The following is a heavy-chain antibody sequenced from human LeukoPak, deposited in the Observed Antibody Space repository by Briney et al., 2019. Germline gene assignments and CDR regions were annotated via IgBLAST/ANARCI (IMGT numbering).Heavy chain of an antibody. CDR3: AKDWLGYFDY. Sequence: PGGSLRLSCATSGFTFTTYWMNWVRQAPGKGLEWVANIKQDGSEKYYVDSVKGRFNISRDNARNSLYLQMNSLRAEDTAVYYCAKDWLGYFDYWGQGTLVTVSS. CDR2: IKQDGSEK. D-gene: IGHD5-12*01. J-gene: IGHJ4*02. V-gene: IGHV3-7*01. CDR1: GFTFTTYW.